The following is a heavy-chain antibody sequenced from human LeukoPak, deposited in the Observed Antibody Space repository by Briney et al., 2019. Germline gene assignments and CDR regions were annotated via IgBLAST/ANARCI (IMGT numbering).Heavy chain of an antibody. CDR2: MNPNSGDT. Sequence: ASVKVSCKASGYTFSSYDINWVRQATGQGLEWMGWMNPNSGDTGYAQKFQGRLNMTRNTSIDTAYMELSSLRSDDTAVYYCARRVGSGWPVQHWGQGTLVTVSS. CDR3: ARRVGSGWPVQH. D-gene: IGHD6-19*01. J-gene: IGHJ1*01. V-gene: IGHV1-8*01. CDR1: GYTFSSYD.